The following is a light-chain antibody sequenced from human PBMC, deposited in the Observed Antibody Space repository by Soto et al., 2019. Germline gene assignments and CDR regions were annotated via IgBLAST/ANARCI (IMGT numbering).Light chain of an antibody. CDR3: ATWDDNLDGYV. CDR2: SHN. CDR1: RSNIGSNT. V-gene: IGLV1-44*01. Sequence: QSVLTQPPSASGAPGQRVTISCSGSRSNIGSNTVNWYQQLPGTAPKLLIYSHNPRPSGVPDRFSVSKSGTSASLAISGLQSEDEADYYCATWDDNLDGYVFGTGTKLTVL. J-gene: IGLJ1*01.